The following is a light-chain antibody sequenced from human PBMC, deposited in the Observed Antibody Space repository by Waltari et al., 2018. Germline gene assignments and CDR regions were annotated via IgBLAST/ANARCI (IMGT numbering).Light chain of an antibody. Sequence: IQMTQSPSSLSASVGDKVTITCRASQGISSWLAWYQQKPGKAPKLLIYAASRLQTGVPSRFSGSGSGADDTRTISSLQPEDFATYYCQQGYNTPLTFGGGTKVDIK. CDR2: AAS. V-gene: IGKV1-12*01. CDR3: QQGYNTPLT. CDR1: QGISSW. J-gene: IGKJ4*01.